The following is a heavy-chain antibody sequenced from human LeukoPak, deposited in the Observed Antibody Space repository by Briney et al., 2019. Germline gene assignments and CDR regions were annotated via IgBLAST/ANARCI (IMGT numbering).Heavy chain of an antibody. D-gene: IGHD6-13*01. CDR2: VRPDGREQ. CDR1: GFTFNTYW. J-gene: IGHJ5*02. CDR3: AREIEGAPRQLVPNWFDP. V-gene: IGHV3-7*01. Sequence: GGSLRLSCSASGFTFNTYWMSWVRQAPGKGLQWVANVRPDGREQRYVDSVKGRFTISRDNAKDLVYLQMNSLRTDDTGVYYCAREIEGAPRQLVPNWFDPWGQGTLVTVSS.